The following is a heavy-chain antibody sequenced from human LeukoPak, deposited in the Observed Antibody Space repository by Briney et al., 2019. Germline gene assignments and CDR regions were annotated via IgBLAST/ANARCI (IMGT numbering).Heavy chain of an antibody. V-gene: IGHV1-2*06. D-gene: IGHD1-26*01. CDR1: GYTFTGYY. CDR3: ARSRWERRPFDY. J-gene: IGHJ4*02. CDR2: INPNSGGT. Sequence: ASVKVSCKXSGYTFTGYYMHWVRQAPGQGLEWMGRINPNSGGTNYAQKFQGRVTMTRDTSISTAYMELSRLRSDDTAVYYCARSRWERRPFDYWGQGTLVTVSS.